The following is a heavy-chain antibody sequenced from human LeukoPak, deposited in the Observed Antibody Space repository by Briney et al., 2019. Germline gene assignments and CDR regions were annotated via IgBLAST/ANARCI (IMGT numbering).Heavy chain of an antibody. D-gene: IGHD1-1*01. J-gene: IGHJ4*02. CDR3: ATSPPWTGMTSPFDY. CDR2: MSYSGST. Sequence: PSETLSLTCNVSGDSISSHHWTWIRQPPGKGLEWIGSMSYSGSTNYNPSLNSRVTISLDKSKNHFYLKMTSVTAADAAKYYCATSPPWTGMTSPFDYWGQGTLVTVSS. V-gene: IGHV4-59*11. CDR1: GDSISSHH.